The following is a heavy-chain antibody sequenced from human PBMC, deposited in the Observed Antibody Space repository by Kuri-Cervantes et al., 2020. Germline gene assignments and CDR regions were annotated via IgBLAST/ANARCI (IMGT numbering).Heavy chain of an antibody. CDR2: ISYDGSNK. CDR3: AKDYGSGSYYYYGMDV. Sequence: GESLKISCAASGFTFSSYAMHWVRQAPGKGLEWVAVISYDGSNKYYADSVKGRFTISRDNSKNTLYLQMNSLRAEDTALYYCAKDYGSGSYYYYGMDVWGQGTTVTVSS. CDR1: GFTFSSYA. V-gene: IGHV3-30-3*01. J-gene: IGHJ6*02. D-gene: IGHD3-10*01.